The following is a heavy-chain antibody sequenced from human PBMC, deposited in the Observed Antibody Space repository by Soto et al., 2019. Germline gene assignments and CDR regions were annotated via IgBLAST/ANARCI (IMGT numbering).Heavy chain of an antibody. V-gene: IGHV1-58*02. CDR3: AAGGVVVAADHYYYYYMDV. CDR2: IVVGSGNT. J-gene: IGHJ6*03. Sequence: ASVKVSCKASGFTFTSSAMQWVRQARGQRLEWIGWIVVGSGNTNYAQKFQERVTITRDMSTSTAYMELSSLRSEDTAVYYCAAGGVVVAADHYYYYYMDVWGKGTTVTVS. CDR1: GFTFTSSA. D-gene: IGHD2-15*01.